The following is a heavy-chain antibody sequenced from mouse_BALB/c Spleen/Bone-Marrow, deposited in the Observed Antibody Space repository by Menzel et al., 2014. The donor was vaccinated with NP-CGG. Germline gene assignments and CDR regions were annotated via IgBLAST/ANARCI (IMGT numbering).Heavy chain of an antibody. J-gene: IGHJ4*01. CDR1: GFTFSGFG. CDR2: ISSASSTI. CDR3: ARGGNYPYYAMDY. V-gene: IGHV5-17*02. D-gene: IGHD2-1*01. Sequence: DVQLQESGGGLVQPGGSRKLSCAASGFTFSGFGVHWVRRAPEKGLEWVAYISSASSTIYYADTVKGRFTISRDNPKNTLFLQMTSLRSEDTAMYYCARGGNYPYYAMDYWGQGTSVTVSS.